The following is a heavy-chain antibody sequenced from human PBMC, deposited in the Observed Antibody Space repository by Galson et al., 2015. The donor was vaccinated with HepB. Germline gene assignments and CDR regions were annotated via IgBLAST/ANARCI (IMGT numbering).Heavy chain of an antibody. J-gene: IGHJ2*01. CDR2: ISYDGDHK. D-gene: IGHD5-12*01. CDR3: AKEGYSGNYRLWCFDV. CDR1: GFNFGTYG. V-gene: IGHV3-30*18. Sequence: SLRLSCAASGFNFGTYGIHWARQAPGKGLQWVAVISYDGDHKYFGDSVKGRFTISRDNSKNMVYLQMNSLTEEDTAVYYCAKEGYSGNYRLWCFDVWGRGTLVAVSS.